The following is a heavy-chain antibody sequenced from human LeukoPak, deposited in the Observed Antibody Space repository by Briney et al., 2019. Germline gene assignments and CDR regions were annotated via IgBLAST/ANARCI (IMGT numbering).Heavy chain of an antibody. J-gene: IGHJ4*02. D-gene: IGHD2-15*01. CDR2: ISGSGGST. Sequence: GGSLRLSCAASGFTFSSYVMSWVRQAPGKGLEWVTAISGSGGSTYYADSVKGRFTISRDNSKNTLYLQMNSLRAEDTAVYYCAKVGVVVVAAKGLDYWGQGTLVTVSS. V-gene: IGHV3-23*01. CDR1: GFTFSSYV. CDR3: AKVGVVVVAAKGLDY.